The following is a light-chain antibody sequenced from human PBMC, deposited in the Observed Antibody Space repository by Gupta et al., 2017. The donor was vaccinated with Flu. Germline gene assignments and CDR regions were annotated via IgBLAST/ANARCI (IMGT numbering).Light chain of an antibody. CDR3: SSYTSSSSL. J-gene: IGLJ1*01. CDR1: SSHIGGYKY. CDR2: EVS. Sequence: QSALPQPASVSGSPGQSLTISCTGTSSHIGGYKYVSWYQQHPGKAPKLMIYEVSNRPSGVSDRFSGSKSGNTASLTISGLQAEDEADYYCSSYTSSSSLFGTGTKVTVL. V-gene: IGLV2-14*01.